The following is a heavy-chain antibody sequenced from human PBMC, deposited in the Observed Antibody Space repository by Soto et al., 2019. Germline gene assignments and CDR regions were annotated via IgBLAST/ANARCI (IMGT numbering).Heavy chain of an antibody. J-gene: IGHJ4*02. CDR1: GFTFSSYW. CDR3: ARVGATTWY. D-gene: IGHD1-26*01. CDR2: VNSDGSIT. V-gene: IGHV3-74*01. Sequence: GGSLRLSCAASGFTFSSYWMHWVRQAPGKGLVWVSRVNSDGSITNYADAVKGRFTISRDNAKNTLYLQMDGLRAEDTAVYYCARVGATTWYWGQGTLVTAPQ.